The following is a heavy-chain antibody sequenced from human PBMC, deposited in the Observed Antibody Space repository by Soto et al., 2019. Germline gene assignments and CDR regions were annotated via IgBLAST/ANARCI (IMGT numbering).Heavy chain of an antibody. D-gene: IGHD5-18*01. J-gene: IGHJ3*02. V-gene: IGHV3-9*01. CDR1: GFTFDDYA. CDR2: ISWNSGSI. Sequence: EVQLVESGGGLVQPGRSLRLSCAASGFTFDDYAMHWVRQAPGKGLEWVSGISWNSGSIGYADSAKGRFTISRDNAKNSLYLQMNSLRAEDTALYYCAKDMVGGYSYGTHAFDIWGQGTMVTVSS. CDR3: AKDMVGGYSYGTHAFDI.